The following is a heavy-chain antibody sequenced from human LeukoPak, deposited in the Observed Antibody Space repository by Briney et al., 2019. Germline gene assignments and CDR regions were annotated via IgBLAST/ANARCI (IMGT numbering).Heavy chain of an antibody. D-gene: IGHD5-12*01. V-gene: IGHV3-30*18. CDR3: AKDFDSGYEVDY. J-gene: IGHJ4*02. Sequence: GRSLRLSCAASGFTFSSYGMHWVRQAPGKGLEWVAVTSYDGSNKYYADSVKGRFTISRDNSKNTLYLQMNSLRAEDTAVYYCAKDFDSGYEVDYWGQGTLVTVSS. CDR1: GFTFSSYG. CDR2: TSYDGSNK.